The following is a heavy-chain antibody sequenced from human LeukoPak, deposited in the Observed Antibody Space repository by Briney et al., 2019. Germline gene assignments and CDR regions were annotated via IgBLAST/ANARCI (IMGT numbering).Heavy chain of an antibody. Sequence: PSETLSLTCIVSGGSISSYYWSWIRQPPGKGLEWIGYIYYSGSTNYNPSLKSRVTISVDTSKNQFSLKLSSVTAADTAVYYCAGRVGSRCLSVDYWGQGTLVTVSS. D-gene: IGHD6-13*01. CDR3: AGRVGSRCLSVDY. CDR1: GGSISSYY. CDR2: IYYSGST. J-gene: IGHJ4*02. V-gene: IGHV4-59*08.